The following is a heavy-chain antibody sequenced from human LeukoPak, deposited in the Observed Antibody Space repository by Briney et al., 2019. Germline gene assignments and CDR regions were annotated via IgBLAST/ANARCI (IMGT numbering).Heavy chain of an antibody. D-gene: IGHD3-10*01. CDR3: AREDSAPGSDWLGAFGL. Sequence: KTGGSLTLSCAAFGFTFTNAWMSWVRQASGRGLEWVGRIKTKAVGGTADYPAPVKGRFTISRDDSKNTLYLQMSSLKTEDTAAYFCAREDSAPGSDWLGAFGLWGQGTMVTVSP. CDR1: GFTFTNAW. CDR2: IKTKAVGGTA. J-gene: IGHJ3*01. V-gene: IGHV3-15*01.